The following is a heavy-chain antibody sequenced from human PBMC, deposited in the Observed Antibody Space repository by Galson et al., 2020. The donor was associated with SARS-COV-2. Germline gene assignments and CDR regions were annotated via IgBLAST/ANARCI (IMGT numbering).Heavy chain of an antibody. D-gene: IGHD2-2*01. J-gene: IGHJ4*02. CDR2: ISYDGSNK. V-gene: IGHV3-30*04. CDR3: AGQLLNDFAY. Sequence: LSLTCAASGFTFSSYAMHWVRQAPGKGLEWVAVISYDGSNKYYADSVKGRFTISRDTSKNTLYLQMNSLRAEDTAVYYCAGQLLNDFAYWGQGTLVTVSS. CDR1: GFTFSSYA.